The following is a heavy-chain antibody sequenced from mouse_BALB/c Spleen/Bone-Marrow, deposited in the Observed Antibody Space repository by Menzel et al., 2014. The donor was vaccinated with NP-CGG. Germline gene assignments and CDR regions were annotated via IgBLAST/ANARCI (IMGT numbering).Heavy chain of an antibody. V-gene: IGHV5-6-3*01. CDR2: INSNGGST. Sequence: EVMLVESGGGLVQPGGSLKISCAASGFTFSSYGMSWVRQTPDKRLDLVATINSNGGSTYYPDSVKGRFTISRDNAKNTLYLQMSSLKSEDTAMYYCVRDNYYDYDGFAYWGQGTLVTVSA. D-gene: IGHD2-4*01. CDR1: GFTFSSYG. J-gene: IGHJ3*01. CDR3: VRDNYYDYDGFAY.